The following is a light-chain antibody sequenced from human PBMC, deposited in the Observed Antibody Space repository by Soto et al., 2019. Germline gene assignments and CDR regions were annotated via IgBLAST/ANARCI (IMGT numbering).Light chain of an antibody. CDR3: QQYGSWPYT. Sequence: ETVMTQSPATLSVSPGERVTLSCRASQSISTNSAWYQQRPGQAPRLLMYGASTRATGIPARFSGSGSGTEFTLTISSLQSEDFAVYYCQQYGSWPYTFGQGTKLEIK. J-gene: IGKJ2*01. CDR1: QSISTN. V-gene: IGKV3-15*01. CDR2: GAS.